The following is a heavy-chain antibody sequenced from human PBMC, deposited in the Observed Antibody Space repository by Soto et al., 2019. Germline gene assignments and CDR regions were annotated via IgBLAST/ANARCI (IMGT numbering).Heavy chain of an antibody. Sequence: PGGSLRLSCAACGFSFRSYAMHWVRQAPGKGLEWVAGIWYDGSTKYYGDSVKGRYSISRDNSKNMLDLQMNSLRAEDTDVYYCERVASSSSWHIPHFDQWGQGTLVTVYS. CDR3: ERVASSSSWHIPHFDQ. CDR1: GFSFRSYA. J-gene: IGHJ4*02. CDR2: IWYDGSTK. D-gene: IGHD6-13*01. V-gene: IGHV3-33*01.